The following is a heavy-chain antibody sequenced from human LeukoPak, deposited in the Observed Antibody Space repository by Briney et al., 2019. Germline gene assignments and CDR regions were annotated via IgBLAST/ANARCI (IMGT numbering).Heavy chain of an antibody. CDR2: IIPIFGTA. V-gene: IGHV1-69*13. CDR3: ARDRGSFYDRWDYFDY. CDR1: GGTFSSYA. Sequence: GASVKVSCKASGGTFSSYAISWVRQAPGQGLEWMGGIIPIFGTANYAQKFQGRVTITADDSTNTAYMELSSLRSEDTAVYYCARDRGSFYDRWDYFDYWGQGTLVTVSS. D-gene: IGHD1-26*01. J-gene: IGHJ4*02.